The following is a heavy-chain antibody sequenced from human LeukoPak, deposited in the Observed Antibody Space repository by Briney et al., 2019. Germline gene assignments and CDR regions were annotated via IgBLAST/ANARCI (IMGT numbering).Heavy chain of an antibody. CDR2: IYSGGST. CDR1: GFTVSSNY. D-gene: IGHD1-14*01. V-gene: IGHV3-53*01. Sequence: GGSLRLSCAASGFTVSSNYMSWVRQAPGKGLEWVSVIYSGGSTYYADSVKGRFTISRDNSKNTLHLQMNSLRAEDTAVYYCARDGGGNPLYYYYGMDVWGQGTTVTVSS. CDR3: ARDGGGNPLYYYYGMDV. J-gene: IGHJ6*02.